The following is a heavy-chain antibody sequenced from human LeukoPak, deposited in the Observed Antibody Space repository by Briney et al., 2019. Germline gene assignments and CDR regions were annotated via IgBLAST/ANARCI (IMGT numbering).Heavy chain of an antibody. J-gene: IGHJ4*02. V-gene: IGHV4-59*01. CDR3: ARVSTGGFKSASFDY. Sequence: SETLSLTCTVSGGSITSYYWSWIRQPPGKGLEWIGYIYYSGSTNYNPSLKSRVTISVDTSKNQFSLKLSSATAADTGVYYCARVSTGGFKSASFDYSGQGTLVTVSS. CDR1: GGSITSYY. CDR2: IYYSGST. D-gene: IGHD2-8*02.